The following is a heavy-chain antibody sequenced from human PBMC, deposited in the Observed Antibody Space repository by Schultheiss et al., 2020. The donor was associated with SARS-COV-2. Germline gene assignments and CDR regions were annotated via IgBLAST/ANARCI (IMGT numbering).Heavy chain of an antibody. D-gene: IGHD2-15*01. V-gene: IGHV1-69*13. Sequence: AGKGSCKASGGTFSSYAISWVRQAPGQGLEWMGGIIPIFGTANYAQKFQGRVTITADESTSTAYMELSSLRSEDTAVYYCARSREAAYCSGGSCYRTSDYWGQGTLVTVSS. J-gene: IGHJ4*02. CDR3: ARSREAAYCSGGSCYRTSDY. CDR2: IIPIFGTA. CDR1: GGTFSSYA.